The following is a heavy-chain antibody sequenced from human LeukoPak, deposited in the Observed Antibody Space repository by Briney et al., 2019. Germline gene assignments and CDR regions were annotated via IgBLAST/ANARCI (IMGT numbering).Heavy chain of an antibody. CDR3: ARDPYYYDSSGYLFYYYGMDV. V-gene: IGHV1-69*13. D-gene: IGHD3-22*01. Sequence: ASVKVSCKASGGTFISYAISWVRQAPGQGLEWMGGIIPIFGTANYAQKFQGRVTITADESTSTAYMELSSLRSEDTAVYYCARDPYYYDSSGYLFYYYGMDVWGQGTTVTVSS. CDR1: GGTFISYA. CDR2: IIPIFGTA. J-gene: IGHJ6*02.